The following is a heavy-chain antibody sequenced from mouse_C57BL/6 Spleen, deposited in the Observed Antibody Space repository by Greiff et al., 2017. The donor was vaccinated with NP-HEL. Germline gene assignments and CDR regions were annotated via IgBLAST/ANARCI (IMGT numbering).Heavy chain of an antibody. CDR2: IYPGSGST. D-gene: IGHD2-4*01. CDR3: ARGGLRRADWYFDV. CDR1: GYTFTSYW. Sequence: VQLQQPGAELVKPGASVKMSCKASGYTFTSYWITWVKQRPGQGLEWIGDIYPGSGSTNYNEKFKSKATLTVDTSSSTAYMQLSSLTSEDSAVYYCARGGLRRADWYFDVWGTGTTVTVSS. J-gene: IGHJ1*03. V-gene: IGHV1-55*01.